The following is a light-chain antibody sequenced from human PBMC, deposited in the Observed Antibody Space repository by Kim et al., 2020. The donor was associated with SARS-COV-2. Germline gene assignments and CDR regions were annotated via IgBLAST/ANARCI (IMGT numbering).Light chain of an antibody. Sequence: SPGERATLSCRASQSMSSNFLAWYQQKPGQAPRLLIYGASNRATGIPDRFTASGSGTDFTLTISRLDPEDFAVYYCQQYDSSIFIFGPGTKVDIK. CDR1: QSMSSNF. CDR2: GAS. CDR3: QQYDSSIFI. J-gene: IGKJ3*01. V-gene: IGKV3-20*01.